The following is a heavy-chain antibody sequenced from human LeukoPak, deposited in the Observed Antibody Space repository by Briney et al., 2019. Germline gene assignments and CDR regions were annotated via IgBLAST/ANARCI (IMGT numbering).Heavy chain of an antibody. CDR3: ARGLYCSSTSCYTTSHYYYYMDV. J-gene: IGHJ6*03. V-gene: IGHV4-34*01. D-gene: IGHD2-2*02. CDR1: GGSFSGYY. CDR2: INHSGST. Sequence: PSETLSLTCAVYGGSFSGYYWSWIRQPPGKGLEWIGKINHSGSTNYNPSLKSRVTISVDTSKNQFSLKLSSVTAADTAVYYCARGLYCSSTSCYTTSHYYYYMDVWGKGTTVTVSS.